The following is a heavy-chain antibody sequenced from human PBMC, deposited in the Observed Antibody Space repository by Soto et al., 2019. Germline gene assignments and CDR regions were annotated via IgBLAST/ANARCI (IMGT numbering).Heavy chain of an antibody. CDR2: ISSSSSYI. V-gene: IGHV3-21*01. CDR3: ARDHCGGGSCYGTALSY. J-gene: IGHJ4*02. CDR1: GFTFSSYS. Sequence: EVQLVESGGGLVKPGGSLRLSCAASGFTFSSYSMNWVRQAPGKGLEWVSSISSSSSYIYYADSVKGRFTISRDNAKNSLYLQMNSLRAEDTAVYYCARDHCGGGSCYGTALSYWGQGTLVTVSS. D-gene: IGHD2-15*01.